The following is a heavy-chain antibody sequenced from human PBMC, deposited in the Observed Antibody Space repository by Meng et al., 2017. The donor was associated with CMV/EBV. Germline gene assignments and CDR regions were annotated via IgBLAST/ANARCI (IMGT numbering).Heavy chain of an antibody. CDR3: ARVQFYDSSGYPCY. J-gene: IGHJ4*02. D-gene: IGHD3-22*01. V-gene: IGHV3-21*01. CDR2: ISSSSSYI. CDR1: GFTFSSYS. Sequence: GESLKISCAASGFTFSSYSMNWVREAPGKGLEWVSSISSSSSYIYYADSVKGRFTISRDNAKNSLYLQMNSLRAEDTAVYYCARVQFYDSSGYPCYWGQGTLVTVSS.